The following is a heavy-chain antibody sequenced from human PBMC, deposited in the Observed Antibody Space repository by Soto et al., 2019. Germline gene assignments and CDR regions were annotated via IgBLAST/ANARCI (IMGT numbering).Heavy chain of an antibody. V-gene: IGHV4-30-2*01. CDR1: GASMTFSGYS. Sequence: LDLTCTLSGASMTFSGYSGSWLRQPPGKGLEWIGYISHLENTFYNPSFQSRLTLSIDRSKNQLSLKLASMTAADTAVYYCARGGGHAPFDHWGQGTLVPVSS. CDR3: ARGGGHAPFDH. J-gene: IGHJ4*02. D-gene: IGHD2-15*01. CDR2: ISHLENT.